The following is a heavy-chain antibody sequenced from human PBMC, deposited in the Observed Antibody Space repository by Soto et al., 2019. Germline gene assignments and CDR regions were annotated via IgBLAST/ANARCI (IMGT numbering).Heavy chain of an antibody. CDR1: GASFSNDNYY. J-gene: IGHJ4*02. Sequence: SETLSPIGGVSGASFSNDNYYWIWIRQPPGKVLEWIGYIYYSGTTNYNSYLKSRLSLSVDMSKNQFSLKLASVTAADTAVYFCARSQRGRTAFTFDYWGQGALVTVSS. V-gene: IGHV4-61*01. CDR2: IYYSGTT. D-gene: IGHD3-16*01. CDR3: ARSQRGRTAFTFDY.